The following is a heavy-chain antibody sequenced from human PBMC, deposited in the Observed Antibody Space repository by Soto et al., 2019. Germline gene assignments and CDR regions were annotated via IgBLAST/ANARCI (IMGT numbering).Heavy chain of an antibody. CDR3: VRVGYCTNGICYTVFDY. J-gene: IGHJ4*02. V-gene: IGHV3-7*01. CDR1: GFTFSTYW. Sequence: EVQLVESGGGLVQPGGFLRLSCAASGFTFSTYWMSWVRQAPGKGLEWVANIKPDGSEKYYVDSVKGRFTISRDNAENSRHLQMNSLRAEDTAEYYCVRVGYCTNGICYTVFDYWGQGTLVTVSS. CDR2: IKPDGSEK. D-gene: IGHD2-8*01.